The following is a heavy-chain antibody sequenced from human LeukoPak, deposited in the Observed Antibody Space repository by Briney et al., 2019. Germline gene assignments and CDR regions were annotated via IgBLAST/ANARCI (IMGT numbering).Heavy chain of an antibody. Sequence: GRSLRLSCAASGFTFSSYGMHWVRQAPGKGLEWVAVISYDGSNKYYADSVKGRFTISRDNSKNTLYLQMNSLRAEDTAVYFCAKDGVGYYFDYWGQGTLVTVSS. D-gene: IGHD3-10*01. J-gene: IGHJ4*02. V-gene: IGHV3-30*18. CDR3: AKDGVGYYFDY. CDR1: GFTFSSYG. CDR2: ISYDGSNK.